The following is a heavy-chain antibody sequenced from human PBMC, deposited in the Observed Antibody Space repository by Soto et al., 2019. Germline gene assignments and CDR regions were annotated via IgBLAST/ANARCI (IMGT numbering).Heavy chain of an antibody. V-gene: IGHV1-8*01. J-gene: IGHJ6*02. CDR1: GYTFTSYD. D-gene: IGHD6-13*01. CDR3: ARDQGIAAAGRPARAGMDV. Sequence: ASVKVSCKASGYTFTSYDINWVRQATGQGLEWMGWMNPNSGNTGYAQKFQGRVTMTRNTSISTAYMELSSLRAEDTAVYYCARDQGIAAAGRPARAGMDVWGQGTTVTVSS. CDR2: MNPNSGNT.